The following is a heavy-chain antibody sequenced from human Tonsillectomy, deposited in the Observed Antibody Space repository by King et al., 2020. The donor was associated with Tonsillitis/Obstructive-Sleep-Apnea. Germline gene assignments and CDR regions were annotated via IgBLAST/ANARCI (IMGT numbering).Heavy chain of an antibody. J-gene: IGHJ2*01. V-gene: IGHV4-59*01. CDR3: ARGPWGANNYWYFDL. D-gene: IGHD3-16*01. Sequence: QLQESGPGLVKPSETLSLTCTVSSGSISSYYWSWIRQPPGKGLEWIGYIYYSGSTSYSPSLKRRVTISVDTSKNQFSLKLSSVTAADTAVYYCARGPWGANNYWYFDLWGRGTLVTVSS. CDR1: SGSISSYY. CDR2: IYYSGST.